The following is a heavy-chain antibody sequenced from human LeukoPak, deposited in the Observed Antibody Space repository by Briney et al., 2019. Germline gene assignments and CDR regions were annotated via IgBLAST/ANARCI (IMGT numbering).Heavy chain of an antibody. CDR3: ARGSDILRGTPFDY. CDR1: GFTFSSYA. Sequence: GGSLRLSCAASGFTFSSYAMSWVRQAPGKGLEWVSVIYRGGSTYYADSVKGRFTISRDNSKNTLYLQMNSLRAEDTAVYYCARGSDILRGTPFDYWGQGTLVTVSS. D-gene: IGHD1-14*01. CDR2: IYRGGST. V-gene: IGHV3-53*01. J-gene: IGHJ4*02.